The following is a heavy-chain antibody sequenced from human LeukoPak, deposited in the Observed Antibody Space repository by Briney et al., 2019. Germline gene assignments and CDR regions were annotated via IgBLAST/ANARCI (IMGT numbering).Heavy chain of an antibody. Sequence: GGSLRLSCAAPGFMFSSNWMSWVRLAPGKGLEWVANIKEDGTETYYVDSVKGRFTISRDNAKNSLYLQMNSLRVEDTAVYYCACPYRSRFDYWGQGTLVTVSS. CDR3: ACPYRSRFDY. V-gene: IGHV3-7*03. J-gene: IGHJ4*02. D-gene: IGHD6-13*01. CDR1: GFMFSSNW. CDR2: IKEDGTET.